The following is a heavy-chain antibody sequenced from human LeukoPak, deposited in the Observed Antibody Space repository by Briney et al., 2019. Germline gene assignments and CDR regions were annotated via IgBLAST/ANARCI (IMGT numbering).Heavy chain of an antibody. V-gene: IGHV3-15*01. D-gene: IGHD2-15*01. Sequence: KTGGSLRLSCAASRFTFSNAWVSWVRQAPGKGLEWVGRIKSKTDGGTTDYAAPVKGRFTISRDDSKNTLYLQMNSLKTEDTAVYYCTRHLYRGSCFDYWGQGTLVTVSS. CDR3: TRHLYRGSCFDY. CDR1: RFTFSNAW. CDR2: IKSKTDGGTT. J-gene: IGHJ4*02.